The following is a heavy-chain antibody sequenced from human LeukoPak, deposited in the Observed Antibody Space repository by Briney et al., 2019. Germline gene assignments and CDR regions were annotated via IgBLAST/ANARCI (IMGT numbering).Heavy chain of an antibody. CDR2: ISSSDAST. J-gene: IGHJ5*02. Sequence: PGGSLRLSCAASGFTFSSYAMSWVRQTPGKGLEWVSAISSSDASTYYTDSVKGRFTISRDNSKNTLYLHMNSLRAEDTAVYYCAKDVTYYFGPGSNPNWFDPWGQGTLVTVSS. V-gene: IGHV3-23*01. CDR1: GFTFSSYA. CDR3: AKDVTYYFGPGSNPNWFDP. D-gene: IGHD3-10*01.